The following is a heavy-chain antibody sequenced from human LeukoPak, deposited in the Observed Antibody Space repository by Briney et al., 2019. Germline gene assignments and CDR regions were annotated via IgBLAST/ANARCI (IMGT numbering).Heavy chain of an antibody. CDR1: GYTFITYG. J-gene: IGHJ6*02. Sequence: ASVKVSCKASGYTFITYGISWVRQAPGQGLEWMGWISPYNGDTNYAQKLQGRVTLTTDTSTSTAYMELRSLRSDDTAVFYCARDASPRYLYGLGVWGQGTTVTVSS. D-gene: IGHD2-15*01. V-gene: IGHV1-18*01. CDR3: ARDASPRYLYGLGV. CDR2: ISPYNGDT.